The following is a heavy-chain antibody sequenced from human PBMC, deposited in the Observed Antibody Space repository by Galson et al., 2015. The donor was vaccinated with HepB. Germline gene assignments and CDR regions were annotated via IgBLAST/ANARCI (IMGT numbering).Heavy chain of an antibody. J-gene: IGHJ6*03. Sequence: SCKASGYTFTDYVVNWVRQAPGQGLEWTGWMNTNTGKPTYAPGFAGRFVFSLDTSVTTAYLQISSLDTDDTAVYYCARSPLRFLDWLPYYDYYYMDVWGEGTTITVSS. V-gene: IGHV7-4-1*02. CDR2: MNTNTGKP. CDR3: ARSPLRFLDWLPYYDYYYMDV. CDR1: GYTFTDYV. D-gene: IGHD3-3*01.